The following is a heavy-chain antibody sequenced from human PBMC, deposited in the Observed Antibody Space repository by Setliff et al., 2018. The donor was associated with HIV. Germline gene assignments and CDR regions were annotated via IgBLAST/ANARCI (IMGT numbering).Heavy chain of an antibody. CDR1: GFTFDEYA. CDR2: INKDGHHT. CDR3: AKEHWGSNWSGLGV. V-gene: IGHV3-43*01. Sequence: LSCAASGFTFDEYALHWVRQAPGKGLEWVSLINKDGHHTLYADSVRGRFTISRDNRKDSLYLQMNSLSTEDTALYYCAKEHWGSNWSGLGVWGQGTTVTVSS. D-gene: IGHD6-13*01. J-gene: IGHJ6*02.